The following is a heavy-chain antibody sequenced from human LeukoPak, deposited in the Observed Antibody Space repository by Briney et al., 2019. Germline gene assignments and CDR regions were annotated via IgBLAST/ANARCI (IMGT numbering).Heavy chain of an antibody. D-gene: IGHD4-17*01. J-gene: IGHJ3*02. CDR1: GYSFTSYW. CDR3: AGTMVTTRDAFDI. V-gene: IGHV5-51*01. Sequence: GESLKISCKGSGYSFTSYWIGWVRQMPGKGLEWMGIIYPGDSDTRYSPSFQGQVTISADKSISTAYLQWSSLKASDTAMYYCAGTMVTTRDAFDIWGQGTMVTVSS. CDR2: IYPGDSDT.